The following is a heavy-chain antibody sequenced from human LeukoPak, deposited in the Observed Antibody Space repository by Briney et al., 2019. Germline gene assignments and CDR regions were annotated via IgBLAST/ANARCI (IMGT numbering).Heavy chain of an antibody. D-gene: IGHD2-21*01. CDR1: GFTFSTYG. V-gene: IGHV3-48*04. CDR2: ISSSSRTI. J-gene: IGHJ4*02. CDR3: AKSDCGSDGCKLLNY. Sequence: GGSLRLSCAASGFTFSTYGMNWVRQAPGKGLVWISYISSSSRTIYDADSVKGRFTISRDNAKNSLYLQMNSLRAEDTAVYYCAKSDCGSDGCKLLNYWGQGTLVKASS.